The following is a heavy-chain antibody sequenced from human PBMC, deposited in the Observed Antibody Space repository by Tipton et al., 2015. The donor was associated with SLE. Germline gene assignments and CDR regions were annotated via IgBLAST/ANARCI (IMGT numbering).Heavy chain of an antibody. CDR3: ARTEGLYFDY. CDR2: ISSSSSYI. CDR1: GFTFSSYA. Sequence: SLRLSCAASGFTFSSYAMSWVRQAPGKGLEWVSSISSSSSYIYYADSVKGRFTISRDNAKNSLYLQMNSLRAEDTAVYYCARTEGLYFDYWGQGTLVTVSS. V-gene: IGHV3-21*01. D-gene: IGHD2-15*01. J-gene: IGHJ4*02.